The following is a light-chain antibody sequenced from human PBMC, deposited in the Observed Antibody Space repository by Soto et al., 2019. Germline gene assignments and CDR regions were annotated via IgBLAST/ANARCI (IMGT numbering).Light chain of an antibody. CDR2: GAS. J-gene: IGKJ2*01. CDR3: QQKHNWPPVT. V-gene: IGKV3-15*01. Sequence: EIVMTQSPATLSVSPGERATLSCRASQRVNSTLAWYQQNPGQAPRLIIYGASTSATGVTARFSGSRSGTELTLTISSLQFIDFAIYYCQQKHNWPPVTFGQGTKLEIK. CDR1: QRVNST.